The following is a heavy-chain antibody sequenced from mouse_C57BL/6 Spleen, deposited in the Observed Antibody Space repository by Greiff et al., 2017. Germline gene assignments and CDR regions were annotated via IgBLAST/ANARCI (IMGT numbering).Heavy chain of an antibody. J-gene: IGHJ3*01. CDR3: ARPHYDYGKFAY. Sequence: VQLKESGGDLVKPGGSLKLSCAASGFTFSSYGMSWVRQTPDKRLEWVATISSGGSYTYYPDSVKGRFTISRDNAKNTLYLQMSSLKSEDTAMYYCARPHYDYGKFAYWGQGTLVTVSA. V-gene: IGHV5-6*01. CDR2: ISSGGSYT. CDR1: GFTFSSYG. D-gene: IGHD2-4*01.